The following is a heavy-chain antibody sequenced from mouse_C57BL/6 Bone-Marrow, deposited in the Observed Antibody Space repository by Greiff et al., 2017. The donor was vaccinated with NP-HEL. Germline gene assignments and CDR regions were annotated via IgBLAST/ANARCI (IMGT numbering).Heavy chain of an antibody. D-gene: IGHD1-1*01. CDR2: ISGGGDNT. Sequence: EVQGVESGGGLVKPGGSLKLSCAASGFTFSSYTMSWVRQTPEKRLEWVATISGGGDNTYYPDSVKGRFTISRDNAKNTLYLQMSSLRSEDTALYYCARHNYGSSLYAMDYWGQGTSVTVSS. CDR3: ARHNYGSSLYAMDY. V-gene: IGHV5-9*01. CDR1: GFTFSSYT. J-gene: IGHJ4*01.